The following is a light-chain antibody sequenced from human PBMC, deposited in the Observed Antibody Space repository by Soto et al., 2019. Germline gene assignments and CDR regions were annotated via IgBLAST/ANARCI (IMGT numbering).Light chain of an antibody. Sequence: QSVLTQPPSVSGAPGQRVTISCTGRSSNIGAGYDVHGYQQLPGTAPKLLIYGNSNRPSAVPDRFSGSKSGTSASLAITGLQAEDEADYYCQSYDSSLSGYVFGTGTKLTVL. CDR3: QSYDSSLSGYV. V-gene: IGLV1-40*01. CDR2: GNS. CDR1: SSNIGAGYD. J-gene: IGLJ1*01.